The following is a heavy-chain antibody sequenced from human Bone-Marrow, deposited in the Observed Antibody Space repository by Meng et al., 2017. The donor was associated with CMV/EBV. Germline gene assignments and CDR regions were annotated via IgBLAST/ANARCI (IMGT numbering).Heavy chain of an antibody. Sequence: GGSLRLSCTVSGGSISSSSYYWGWIRQPPGKGLEWVSSISGSGSHAYYADSVKGRFTMSRDNAKNSLYLQMNSLRAEDTAVYYCARSEGSDWNPFDTWGQGALVTVSS. V-gene: IGHV3-21*01. CDR3: ARSEGSDWNPFDT. CDR1: GGSISSSS. CDR2: ISGSGSHA. J-gene: IGHJ5*02. D-gene: IGHD1-1*01.